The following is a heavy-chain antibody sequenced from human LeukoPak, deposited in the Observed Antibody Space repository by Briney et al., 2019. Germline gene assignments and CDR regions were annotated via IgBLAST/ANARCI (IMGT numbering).Heavy chain of an antibody. CDR3: ARSNYYASQGRFDP. J-gene: IGHJ5*02. Sequence: SETLSLTCTVSGGSVTSGNYYWNWIRQPPGKSLEGIGYVYYSGSTSYNPSLRSRVTISVTSKTQFSLRMTSVTAADTAVYYCARSNYYASQGRFDPWGQGTLVTVSS. CDR1: GGSVTSGNYY. V-gene: IGHV4-31*03. D-gene: IGHD3-10*01. CDR2: VYYSGST.